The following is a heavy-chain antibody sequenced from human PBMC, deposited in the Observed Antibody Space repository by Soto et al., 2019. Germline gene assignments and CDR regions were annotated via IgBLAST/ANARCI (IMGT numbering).Heavy chain of an antibody. CDR2: INAYNGNT. V-gene: IGHV1-18*01. J-gene: IGHJ4*02. CDR1: GYSFPSST. CDR3: AIANYGDNDY. Sequence: QVQLVQSGAEVKRPGASVKVSCKASGYSFPSSTISWVRQAPGQGLEWMGWINAYNGNTKYTQKLQGRFTMTTDTSTSTAYMELENLRPDDTALYFCAIANYGDNDYWGQGTLVTVSS. D-gene: IGHD4-17*01.